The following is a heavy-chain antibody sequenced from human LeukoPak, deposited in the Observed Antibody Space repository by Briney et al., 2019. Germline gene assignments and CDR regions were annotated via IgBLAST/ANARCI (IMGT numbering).Heavy chain of an antibody. J-gene: IGHJ5*02. CDR2: IYSSGST. CDR1: GGSISSSYYY. D-gene: IGHD4-17*01. Sequence: SETLSLTCTVSGGSISSSYYYWGWIRQPPGKGLEWIGSIYSSGSTYYNPSLKSRVTISVDTSKNQFSLNLRSVTAADTAVYYCARQLYGDFVNWFDPWGQGTLVTVSS. CDR3: ARQLYGDFVNWFDP. V-gene: IGHV4-39*01.